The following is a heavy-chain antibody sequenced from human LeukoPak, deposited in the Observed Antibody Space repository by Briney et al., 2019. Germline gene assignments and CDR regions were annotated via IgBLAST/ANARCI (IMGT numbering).Heavy chain of an antibody. J-gene: IGHJ4*02. CDR1: GGSIRSSSYY. Sequence: SETLSLTCAVSGGSIRSSSYYWGWIRQPPGKGLEWIGSIYYSGTTYYNPSLKSRLTLSVDTSKNQFSLNLTSVTAGDTAVYYCATQVESARSYFDYWGQGTLVTVSS. V-gene: IGHV4-39*01. CDR3: ATQVESARSYFDY. CDR2: IYYSGTT. D-gene: IGHD6-6*01.